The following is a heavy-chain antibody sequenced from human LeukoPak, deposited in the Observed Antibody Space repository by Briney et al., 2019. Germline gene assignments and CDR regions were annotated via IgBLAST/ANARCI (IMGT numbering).Heavy chain of an antibody. D-gene: IGHD1-26*01. J-gene: IGHJ5*02. CDR1: GFTLSHYA. CDR2: ISGSGGST. Sequence: GGSLRLSCAASGFTLSHYAMNWVRQAPGKGLEWVSAISGSGGSTYYADSVKGRFTISRDNSKNTLYLQMNTLRAEDTAVYYCARGDNSGSYNWFDPWGQGTLVTVSS. CDR3: ARGDNSGSYNWFDP. V-gene: IGHV3-23*01.